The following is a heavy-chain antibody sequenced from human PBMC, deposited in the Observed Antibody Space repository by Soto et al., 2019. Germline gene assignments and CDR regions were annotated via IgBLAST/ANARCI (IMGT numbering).Heavy chain of an antibody. CDR2: ISSSGGST. CDR3: MRPAPRGRHYFYFGMDV. CDR1: GFTFSSYA. V-gene: IGHV3-23*01. Sequence: PGGSLRLSCAASGFTFSSYAMSWVRQAPGKGLEWVSGISSSGGSTYYADSVKGRFTISRDNSKNTLFLRMNRPRVEDTAVYYCMRPAPRGRHYFYFGMDVWGQGTTATVSS. D-gene: IGHD3-10*01. J-gene: IGHJ6*02.